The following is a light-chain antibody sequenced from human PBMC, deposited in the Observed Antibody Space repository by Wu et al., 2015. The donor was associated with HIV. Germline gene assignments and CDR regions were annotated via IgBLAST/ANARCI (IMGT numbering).Light chain of an antibody. Sequence: EIVMTQSPATLSVSPGERVTLSCRASQTIATNLAWYQQKPGQAPRLLIHDASTRATDVPARFSGSGSGTEFTLTISSMQSEDFAVYYCQQYNNYSPWTFGLGPRWKSN. CDR2: DAS. CDR3: QQYNNYSPWT. V-gene: IGKV3-15*01. J-gene: IGKJ1*01. CDR1: QTIATN.